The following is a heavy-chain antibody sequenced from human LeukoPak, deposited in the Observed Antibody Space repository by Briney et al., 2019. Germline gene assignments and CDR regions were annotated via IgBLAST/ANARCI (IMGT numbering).Heavy chain of an antibody. D-gene: IGHD2-21*02. J-gene: IGHJ4*02. V-gene: IGHV4-59*11. CDR1: RGSISSHF. Sequence: SETLSLTCTVSRGSISSHFWSWIRQPPGKGLEWIGYIYYSGSTNYSPSLRSRVTMSVDTSKNQFSLKLSSVTAADTAIYYCARAGYCGTNCYFGDWGQGTLVTVSS. CDR3: ARAGYCGTNCYFGD. CDR2: IYYSGST.